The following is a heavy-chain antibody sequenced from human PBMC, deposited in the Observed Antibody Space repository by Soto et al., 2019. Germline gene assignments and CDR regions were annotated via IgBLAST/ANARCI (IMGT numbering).Heavy chain of an antibody. V-gene: IGHV3-9*01. CDR2: ISWNSGSI. D-gene: IGHD4-17*01. Sequence: GGSLRLSCAASGFTFDDYAMHWVRQAPGKGLEWVSGISWNSGSIGYADSVKGRFTISRDNAKNSLYLQMNSLRAEDTAWYYCAKDIHGDYGGGFDYWGQGTLVTVSS. CDR1: GFTFDDYA. CDR3: AKDIHGDYGGGFDY. J-gene: IGHJ4*02.